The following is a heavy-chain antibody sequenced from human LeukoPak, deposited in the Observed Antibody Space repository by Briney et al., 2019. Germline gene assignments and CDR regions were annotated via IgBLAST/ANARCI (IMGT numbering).Heavy chain of an antibody. CDR1: GGIFSSYA. CDR3: ARDSNCGGDCYSGYLLDY. D-gene: IGHD2-21*02. Sequence: SVKVSCKPSGGIFSSYAISWLRQAPGQGLEWVGGIIPIFGTANYAQKYQGRVTITADEYTSTAYMELSSLRSDDTAVYYCARDSNCGGDCYSGYLLDYGGQGTLVSVS. V-gene: IGHV1-69*01. CDR2: IIPIFGTA. J-gene: IGHJ4*02.